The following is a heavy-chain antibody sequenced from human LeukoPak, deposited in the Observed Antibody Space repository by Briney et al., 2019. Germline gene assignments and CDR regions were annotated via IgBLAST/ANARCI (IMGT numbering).Heavy chain of an antibody. V-gene: IGHV3-7*01. Sequence: GGSLRLSCAASGFSFSSYEMNWVRQAPGKGLEWVANIKQDGSEKYYVDSVKGRFTISRDNAKNSLYLQMNSLRAEDTAVYYCAREGDRPLFDIWGQGTMVTVSS. D-gene: IGHD3-22*01. J-gene: IGHJ3*02. CDR3: AREGDRPLFDI. CDR1: GFSFSSYE. CDR2: IKQDGSEK.